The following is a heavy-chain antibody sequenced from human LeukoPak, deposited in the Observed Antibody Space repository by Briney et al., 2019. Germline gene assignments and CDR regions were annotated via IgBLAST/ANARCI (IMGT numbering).Heavy chain of an antibody. D-gene: IGHD2-2*01. CDR2: IYYSGST. CDR3: ARGFDGDVVTVLRYAFDN. J-gene: IGHJ3*02. V-gene: IGHV4-31*03. CDR1: GGSINNCGHY. Sequence: SETLSLTCTVCGGSINNCGHYWSWIRQHPGKGLEWIGYIYYSGSTYYNPSLKSRVTISVDTSKNQFSLKLSSETAADTAVYYCARGFDGDVVTVLRYAFDNWGQGAMVTVSS.